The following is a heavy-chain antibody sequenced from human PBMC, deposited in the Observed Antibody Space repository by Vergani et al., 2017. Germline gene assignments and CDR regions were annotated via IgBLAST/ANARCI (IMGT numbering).Heavy chain of an antibody. CDR1: GGSLSSGSYY. Sequence: QVQLQESGPGLVKPSQTLSLTCTVSGGSLSSGSYYWRWIRQPAGKGLEWIGRIYTSGSPNYNPSLKSRVTISVDTSKNQFSLKLSSVTAADTAVYYCARRVVVVAAQAGDAFDIWGQGTMVTVSS. J-gene: IGHJ3*02. CDR2: IYTSGSP. CDR3: ARRVVVVAAQAGDAFDI. D-gene: IGHD2-15*01. V-gene: IGHV4-61*02.